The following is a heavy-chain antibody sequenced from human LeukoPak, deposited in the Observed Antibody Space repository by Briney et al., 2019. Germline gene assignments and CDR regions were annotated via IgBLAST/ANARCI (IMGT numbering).Heavy chain of an antibody. J-gene: IGHJ6*03. Sequence: MTSETLSLTCTVSGGSINSYQWNWIRQPPGKGLEWIGYIYYRGSTNYNPSLKSRVTISVDTSKNQFSLKLSSVTAADTAVYYCARAMGARGIYYYYYMDVWGKGTTVTISS. CDR3: ARAMGARGIYYYYYMDV. D-gene: IGHD3-16*01. CDR1: GGSINSYQ. CDR2: IYYRGST. V-gene: IGHV4-59*01.